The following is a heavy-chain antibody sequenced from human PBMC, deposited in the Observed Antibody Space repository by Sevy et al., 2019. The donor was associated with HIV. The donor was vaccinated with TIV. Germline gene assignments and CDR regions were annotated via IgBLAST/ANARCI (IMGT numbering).Heavy chain of an antibody. J-gene: IGHJ4*02. CDR2: IRFAGSIK. CDR1: GFIFSNYG. V-gene: IGHV3-30*02. Sequence: GGSLRLSCAASGFIFSNYGMNWVRQAPGKGLEWVAFIRFAGSIKYYADSVRGRFTISRDNSKNILFLQMNSLRPEDTAVYYCAKDIAARPIDYWGQGTLVTVSS. D-gene: IGHD6-6*01. CDR3: AKDIAARPIDY.